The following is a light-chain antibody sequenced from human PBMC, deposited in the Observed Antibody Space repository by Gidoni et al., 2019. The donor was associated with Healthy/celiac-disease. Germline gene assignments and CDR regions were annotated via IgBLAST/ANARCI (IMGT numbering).Light chain of an antibody. CDR1: ALPKQY. J-gene: IGLJ2*01. Sequence: SFELPPPHSVSVSPGQTARITCTGDALPKQYAYWYQQKPGQAPVLVIYTDSERPSGIPERFSGSSSGTTVTLTISGVQAEDEADYDCQSADNSGTRVVFGGGTKLTVL. V-gene: IGLV3-25*03. CDR3: QSADNSGTRVV. CDR2: TDS.